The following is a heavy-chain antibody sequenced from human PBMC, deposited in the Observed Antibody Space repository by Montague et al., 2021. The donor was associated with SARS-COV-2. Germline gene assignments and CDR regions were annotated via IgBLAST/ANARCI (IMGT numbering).Heavy chain of an antibody. CDR1: GGSISSYY. Sequence: SETLSLTCTVSGGSISSYYWSWIRQPPGKGLEWIGYIYYSGSTNYNPSLKSRVTISVDTSKNQFSLKLSSVTAADTAVYYCARQDPINGFDPWGQGTLVTVSS. CDR3: ARQDPINGFDP. D-gene: IGHD2-15*01. CDR2: IYYSGST. J-gene: IGHJ5*02. V-gene: IGHV4-59*01.